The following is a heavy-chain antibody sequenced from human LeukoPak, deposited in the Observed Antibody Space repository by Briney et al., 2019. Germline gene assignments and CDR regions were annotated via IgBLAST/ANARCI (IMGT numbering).Heavy chain of an antibody. J-gene: IGHJ3*02. V-gene: IGHV1-69*05. CDR3: AREYTAESGSAFDI. D-gene: IGHD2-2*02. CDR1: GDSFSNYA. Sequence: SVTVSCKPSGDSFSNYAITWVGQAPRQGREWMGGIIAIFATTNYAQKFQGRVTMTTDESTSTAYMELSSLKSEDTAVYYCAREYTAESGSAFDIWGEGTMVTVSS. CDR2: IIAIFATT.